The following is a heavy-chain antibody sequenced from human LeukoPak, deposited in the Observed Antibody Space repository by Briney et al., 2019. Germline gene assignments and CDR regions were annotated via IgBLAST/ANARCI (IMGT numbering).Heavy chain of an antibody. J-gene: IGHJ6*02. CDR3: ARDPQVVVPAAMAYYYYGMDV. CDR1: GGTFSSYA. CDR2: IIPIFGTA. V-gene: IGHV1-69*13. Sequence: SVKVSCKASGGTFSSYAISWVRQAPGQGLEWMGGIIPIFGTANYAQKFQGRVTITADESTSTAYMELSSLRSEDTAVYYCARDPQVVVPAAMAYYYYGMDVWGQGTTVTVSS. D-gene: IGHD2-2*01.